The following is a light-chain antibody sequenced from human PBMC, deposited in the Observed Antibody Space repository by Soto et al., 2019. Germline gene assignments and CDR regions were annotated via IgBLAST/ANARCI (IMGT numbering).Light chain of an antibody. J-gene: IGKJ4*01. CDR1: QSVTANY. CDR2: GAS. V-gene: IGKV3-20*01. CDR3: HQYGSLPLT. Sequence: EIVLTQSPGTLYLSPGERATLSCRASQSVTANYLAWYQPKPGRAPRLLLYGASSRPTDIPDRFSGGGSGTDFTLTISGLESDDFAVYYCHQYGSLPLTFGGGTKVEIK.